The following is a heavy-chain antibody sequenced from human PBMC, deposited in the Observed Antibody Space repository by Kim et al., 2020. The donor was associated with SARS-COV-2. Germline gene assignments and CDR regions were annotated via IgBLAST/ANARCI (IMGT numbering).Heavy chain of an antibody. D-gene: IGHD1-26*01. CDR1: GYTFTSYG. J-gene: IGHJ5*02. CDR3: ARGSSANGATTGWFDP. Sequence: ASVKVSCKASGYTFTSYGISWVRQAPGQGLEWMGWISAYNGNTNYAQKLHGRVTMTTDTSTSTAYMELRSLRSDDTAVYYCARGSSANGATTGWFDPWAREPWSPSPQ. CDR2: ISAYNGNT. V-gene: IGHV1-18*01.